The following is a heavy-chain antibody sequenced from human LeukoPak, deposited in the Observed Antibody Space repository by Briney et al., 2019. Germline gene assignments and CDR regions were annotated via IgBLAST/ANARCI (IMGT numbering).Heavy chain of an antibody. Sequence: PGGSLRLSCAASGFTFSSYGLNWVRQAPGKGLEWVSVISGSGGSTYYADSVKGRFTISRDNSKNTLYLQMNSLRAEDTAVYYCAREGFSSSSWGHWGQGTLVTVSS. V-gene: IGHV3-23*01. CDR3: AREGFSSSSWGH. J-gene: IGHJ4*02. CDR2: ISGSGGST. D-gene: IGHD6-13*01. CDR1: GFTFSSYG.